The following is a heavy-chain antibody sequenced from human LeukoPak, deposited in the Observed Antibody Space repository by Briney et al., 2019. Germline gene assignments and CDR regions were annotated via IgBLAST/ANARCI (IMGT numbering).Heavy chain of an antibody. Sequence: ASVEVSCKVSGYTLTELSMHWVRQAPGKGLEWMGGFDPEDGETIYAQKFQGRVTMTEDTSTDTAYMELSSLRSEDTAVYYCATAQNRNYYDSSGSNYYFDYWGQGTLVTVSS. D-gene: IGHD3-22*01. CDR2: FDPEDGET. V-gene: IGHV1-24*01. J-gene: IGHJ4*02. CDR1: GYTLTELS. CDR3: ATAQNRNYYDSSGSNYYFDY.